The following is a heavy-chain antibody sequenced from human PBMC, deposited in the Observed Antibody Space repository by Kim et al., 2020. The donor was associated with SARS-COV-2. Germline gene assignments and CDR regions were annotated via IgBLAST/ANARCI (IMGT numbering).Heavy chain of an antibody. V-gene: IGHV1-69*04. D-gene: IGHD3-22*01. Sequence: SVKVSCKASGGTFSIYAISWVRQAPGQGLEWMGRIIPILGIANYAQKFQGRVTITADKSTSTAYMELSSLRSEDTAVYYCARDQNYYDSSGYDYWGQGTLVTVSS. J-gene: IGHJ4*02. CDR2: IIPILGIA. CDR1: GGTFSIYA. CDR3: ARDQNYYDSSGYDY.